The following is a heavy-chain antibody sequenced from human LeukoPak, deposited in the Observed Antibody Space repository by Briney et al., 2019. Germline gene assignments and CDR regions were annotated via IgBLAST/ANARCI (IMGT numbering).Heavy chain of an antibody. V-gene: IGHV1-69*05. CDR2: IIPIFGTA. CDR3: ARDGGDDYGDLLI. J-gene: IGHJ3*02. Sequence: SVKVSCKASGGTFSSYAISGVRQAPGQGLEWMGGIIPIFGTANYAQKFQGRVTITTEESTSTAYMELSSLRPEDTAVYYCARDGGDDYGDLLIWGQGTMVTISS. CDR1: GGTFSSYA. D-gene: IGHD4-17*01.